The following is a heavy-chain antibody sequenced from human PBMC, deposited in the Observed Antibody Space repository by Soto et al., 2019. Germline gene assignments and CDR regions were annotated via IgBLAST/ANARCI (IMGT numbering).Heavy chain of an antibody. CDR1: GESFGGYY. CDR3: ATTNGDYHLRGYYFDY. CDR2: INHSGTT. D-gene: IGHD4-17*01. Sequence: QVQLQQWGAGLLKPSETLSLTCAVYGESFGGYYWNWIRQPPGKGLEWIGEINHSGTTNYNPSLKSRVTISVDTSRNQFSVNLLSMTAADTAVYYCATTNGDYHLRGYYFDYWGQGTLVTVSS. J-gene: IGHJ4*02. V-gene: IGHV4-34*01.